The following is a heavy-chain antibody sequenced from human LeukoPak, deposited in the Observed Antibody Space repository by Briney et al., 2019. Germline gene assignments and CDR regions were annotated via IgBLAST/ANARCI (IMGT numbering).Heavy chain of an antibody. CDR1: GFTFSSYG. CDR3: AKGSLPEKGNFDY. J-gene: IGHJ4*02. D-gene: IGHD1-14*01. CDR2: ISYDGSNK. V-gene: IGHV3-30*18. Sequence: GGSLRLSCAASGFTFSSYGMHWVRQAPGKGLEWVAVISYDGSNKYYADSVKGRFTISRDNSKNTLYLQMNSLRAEDTAVYYCAKGSLPEKGNFDYWGQGTLVTVSS.